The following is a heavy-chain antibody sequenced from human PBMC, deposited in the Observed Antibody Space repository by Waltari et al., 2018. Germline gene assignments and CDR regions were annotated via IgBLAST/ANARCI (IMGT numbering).Heavy chain of an antibody. D-gene: IGHD6-19*01. Sequence: QVQLVESGGGVVRPGGSLRLPCTASGFTFSQYTMHWVRQAPGKGLEWVAITSHDGANKYYAGSVVGRFTISRDNSKNTVYLQMNSLRVEDTAVYYCARDLGSGWYYFDSWGQGTLVTVSS. CDR1: GFTFSQYT. V-gene: IGHV3-30-3*01. CDR3: ARDLGSGWYYFDS. CDR2: TSHDGANK. J-gene: IGHJ4*02.